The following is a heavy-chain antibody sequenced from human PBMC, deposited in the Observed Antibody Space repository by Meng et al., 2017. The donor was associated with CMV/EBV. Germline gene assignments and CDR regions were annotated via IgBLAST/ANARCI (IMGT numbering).Heavy chain of an antibody. CDR1: GGAISSYY. V-gene: IGHV4-4*07. D-gene: IGHD4-17*01. J-gene: IGHJ4*02. CDR2: IYTSGST. CDR3: ARGPEVDYGDSVGLDY. Sequence: QLQECGPGTVKSSWTLHLTCTFPGGAISSYYWSWIRQPAGKGLEWIGRIYTSGSTNYNPSLKSRVPMSVDTSKNQFSLKLSSVTAADTAVYYCARGPEVDYGDSVGLDYWGQGTLVTVSS.